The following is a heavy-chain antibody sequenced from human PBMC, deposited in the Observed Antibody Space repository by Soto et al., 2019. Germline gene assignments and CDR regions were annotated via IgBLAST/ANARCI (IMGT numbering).Heavy chain of an antibody. CDR2: IFHDGTA. CDR3: ARLVYDTRLNYMYFDF. CDR1: GVSLTSGNW. Sequence: PSETLSLTCAVSGVSLTSGNWWTWVRQSPQRGLEYIGEIFHDGTANYYPSFERRVAMSVDTSRNQFSLKLTSVIAADTAVYFCARLVYDTRLNYMYFDFWGPGTLVTVSS. D-gene: IGHD3-10*01. J-gene: IGHJ4*02. V-gene: IGHV4-4*02.